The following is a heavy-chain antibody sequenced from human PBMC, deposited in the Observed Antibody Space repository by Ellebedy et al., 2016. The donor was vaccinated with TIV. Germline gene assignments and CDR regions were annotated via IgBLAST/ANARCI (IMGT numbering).Heavy chain of an antibody. J-gene: IGHJ4*02. CDR2: IYSGGST. V-gene: IGHV3-53*01. CDR3: VSRPRG. D-gene: IGHD3-10*01. CDR1: GFTVSNNY. Sequence: GESLKISCAASGFTVSNNYMSWVRQAPGKGLEWVSLIYSGGSTHYADSVKGRFTIPRDNSKNTLYLQMNSLSPEDTAVYYCVSRPRGWGQGTLVTVSS.